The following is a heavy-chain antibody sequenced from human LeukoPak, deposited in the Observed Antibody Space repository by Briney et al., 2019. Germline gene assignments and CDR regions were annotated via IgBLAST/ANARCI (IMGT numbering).Heavy chain of an antibody. CDR1: GFTVSSNY. V-gene: IGHV3-66*02. J-gene: IGHJ4*02. CDR2: IYSGGST. CDR3: AREANYGSGMS. D-gene: IGHD3-10*01. Sequence: GGSLRLSCAASGFTVSSNYMSWVRQARGKGLEWVSVIYSGGSTYYADSVKGRFTISRDNSKNTLYLQMNSLRAEDTAVYYCAREANYGSGMSWGQGTLVTVSS.